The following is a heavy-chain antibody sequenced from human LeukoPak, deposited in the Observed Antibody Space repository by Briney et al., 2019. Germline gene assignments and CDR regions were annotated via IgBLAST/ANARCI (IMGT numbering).Heavy chain of an antibody. D-gene: IGHD1-7*01. CDR1: GFTFTSYW. J-gene: IGHJ4*02. CDR3: ARPTTTLEY. CDR2: INPDGSGP. Sequence: GGSLRLSCATSGFTFTSYWMHWVRQAPGKGLVWVSRINPDGSGPIYADSVKGRFTISRDNAKNTLYLQMNSLRDEDTAVYYCARPTTTLEYWGQGTLVSVSS. V-gene: IGHV3-74*01.